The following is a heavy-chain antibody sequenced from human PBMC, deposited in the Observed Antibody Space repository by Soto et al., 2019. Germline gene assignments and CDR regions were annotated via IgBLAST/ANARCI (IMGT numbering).Heavy chain of an antibody. V-gene: IGHV5-51*01. CDR1: GYSFTSYW. CDR2: IYPADSDT. D-gene: IGHD2-2*01. Sequence: PGESLKISCKGSGYSFTSYWIGWVRQMPGKGLEWMGIIYPADSDTRYSPSFQGQVTVSADKSISTAYLQWSSLKASDTAIYYCARQPDSTDYYYYYGMDVWGQGTTVTVSS. J-gene: IGHJ6*02. CDR3: ARQPDSTDYYYYYGMDV.